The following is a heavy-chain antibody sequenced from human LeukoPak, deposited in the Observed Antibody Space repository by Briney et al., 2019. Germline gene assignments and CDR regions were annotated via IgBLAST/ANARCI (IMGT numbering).Heavy chain of an antibody. CDR2: IYSGSET. D-gene: IGHD3-10*01. J-gene: IGHJ4*02. V-gene: IGHV3-66*01. CDR3: AGRGLNSASGTYYGY. CDR1: GFIVSNNY. Sequence: GGSLRLSCAVSGFIVSNNYMSWVRQAPGKGLEWVSVIYSGSETDYADSVKGRFTISRDNSKNTVYLQMNSVRAEDTAVYYCAGRGLNSASGTYYGYWGQGTLVTVSS.